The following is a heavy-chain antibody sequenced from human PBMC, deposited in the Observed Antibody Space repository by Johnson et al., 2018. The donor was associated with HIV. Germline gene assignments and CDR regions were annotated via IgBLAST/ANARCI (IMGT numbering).Heavy chain of an antibody. CDR1: FSVSTYD. D-gene: IGHD4-17*01. CDR2: IGTAGDT. CDR3: AKDQYRKLTTVAGI. Sequence: FSVSTYDMHWVRQATGKGLDWVSVIGTAGDTYYLGSVKGRFTVSRDNSKNTLYLQMNSLRAEDTAVYYCAKDQYRKLTTVAGIWGQGTMVTVSS. V-gene: IGHV3-13*01. J-gene: IGHJ3*02.